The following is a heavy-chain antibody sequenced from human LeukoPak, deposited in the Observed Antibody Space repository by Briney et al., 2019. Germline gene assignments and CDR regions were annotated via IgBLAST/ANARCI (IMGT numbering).Heavy chain of an antibody. CDR3: AKEDYGDASRGYGVDV. J-gene: IGHJ6*02. Sequence: GGSLRLSCTASGFTFSGYGMHWVRQAPGKGLEWVAVIWNDGSKNDYADSVKGRFTISRDNSKNTPYLQMSSLRVEDTAVYYCAKEDYGDASRGYGVDVWGQGTTVTVSS. CDR1: GFTFSGYG. V-gene: IGHV3-30*02. CDR2: IWNDGSKN. D-gene: IGHD4-17*01.